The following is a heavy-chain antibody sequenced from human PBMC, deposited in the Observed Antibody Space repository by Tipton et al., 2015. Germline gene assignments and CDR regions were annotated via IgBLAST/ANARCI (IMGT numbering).Heavy chain of an antibody. Sequence: LSLTCVVYGGSFSGYSWTWIRQPPGKGLEWVSSINPTSEYIYYADSVKGRFTISRDNARNSLFLQMNSLRADDTAVYYCTRKYYYDSSGYYDYWGQGTLVTVSS. J-gene: IGHJ4*02. D-gene: IGHD3-22*01. CDR2: INPTSEYI. CDR1: GGSFSGYS. CDR3: TRKYYYDSSGYYDY. V-gene: IGHV3-21*01.